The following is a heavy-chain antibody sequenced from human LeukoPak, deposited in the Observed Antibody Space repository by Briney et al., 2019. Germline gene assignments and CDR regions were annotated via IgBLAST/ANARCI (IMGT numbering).Heavy chain of an antibody. Sequence: GESLKISCKGSGYSFTSYWIGWVRQMPGKGLEWMGIIYPGDSDTRYSPSFQGQVTISADKSISTAYLQWSSLKASDTAMYYCARHLFQGDSSSSAFDIWGQGTMVTVSS. V-gene: IGHV5-51*01. CDR3: ARHLFQGDSSSSAFDI. CDR1: GYSFTSYW. D-gene: IGHD6-6*01. CDR2: IYPGDSDT. J-gene: IGHJ3*02.